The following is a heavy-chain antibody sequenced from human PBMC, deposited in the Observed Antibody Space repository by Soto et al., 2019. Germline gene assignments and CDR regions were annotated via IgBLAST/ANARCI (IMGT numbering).Heavy chain of an antibody. CDR1: GGTFSSYA. D-gene: IGHD3-22*01. V-gene: IGHV1-69*06. Sequence: ASVKVSCKASGGTFSSYAISWVRQAPGQGLEWMGGIIPIFDTANYAQKFQGRVTITADKSTSTAYMELSSLRSEDTAVYYCARGQYYYDSSRYYTAYWGQGTLVTVSS. J-gene: IGHJ4*02. CDR2: IIPIFDTA. CDR3: ARGQYYYDSSRYYTAY.